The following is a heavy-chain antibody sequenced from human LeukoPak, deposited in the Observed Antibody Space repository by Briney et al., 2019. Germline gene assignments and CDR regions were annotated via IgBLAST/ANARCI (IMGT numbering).Heavy chain of an antibody. CDR2: INPNSGGT. V-gene: IGHV1-2*02. CDR1: GYTFTGYY. D-gene: IGHD5-18*01. J-gene: IGHJ4*02. Sequence: ASVRVSCKASGYTFTGYYMHWVRQAPGQGLEWMGWINPNSGGTNYAQKFQGRVTMTRDTSISTAYMELSRLRSDDTAVYYCARDGGHVDTAMVWGQGTLVTVSS. CDR3: ARDGGHVDTAMV.